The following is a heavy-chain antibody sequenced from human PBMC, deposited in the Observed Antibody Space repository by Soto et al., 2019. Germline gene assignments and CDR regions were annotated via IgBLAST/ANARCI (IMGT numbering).Heavy chain of an antibody. Sequence: GVLRLSCAASGFTFSSYGMHWVRQAPGKGLEWVAVISYDGSNKYYADSVKGRFTISRDNSKNTLYLQMNSLRAEDTAVYYCAKEGYCISTSCYGGPYGMDVWGQGTTVTVSS. CDR3: AKEGYCISTSCYGGPYGMDV. CDR2: ISYDGSNK. V-gene: IGHV3-30*18. D-gene: IGHD2-2*01. J-gene: IGHJ6*02. CDR1: GFTFSSYG.